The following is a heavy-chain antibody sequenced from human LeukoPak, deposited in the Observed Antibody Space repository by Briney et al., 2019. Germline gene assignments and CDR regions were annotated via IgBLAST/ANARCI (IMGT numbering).Heavy chain of an antibody. CDR1: GFTFSSYS. CDR2: ISSSSSTI. J-gene: IGHJ6*03. D-gene: IGHD6-13*01. CDR3: ARSMAAAANYYYYMDV. Sequence: HPGGSLRLSCAASGFTFSSYSMNWVRQAPGKGLEWVSYISSSSSTIYYADSVKGRFTISRDNAKNSLYLQMNSLRAEDTAVYYCARSMAAAANYYYYMDVWGKGTTVTVSS. V-gene: IGHV3-48*01.